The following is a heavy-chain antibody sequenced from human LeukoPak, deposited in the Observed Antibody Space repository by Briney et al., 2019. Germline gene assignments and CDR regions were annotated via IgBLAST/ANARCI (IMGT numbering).Heavy chain of an antibody. J-gene: IGHJ4*02. CDR1: GFTFSSYG. D-gene: IGHD3-22*01. CDR2: ISYDGSNK. V-gene: IGHV3-30*18. CDR3: AKPSYYYDSSGYLPDY. Sequence: PGRSLRLSCAASGFTFSSYGMHWVRQAPGKGLEWVAVISYDGSNKYYADSVKGQFTISRDNSKNTLYLQMDSLRAEDTAVYYCAKPSYYYDSSGYLPDYWGQGTLVTVSS.